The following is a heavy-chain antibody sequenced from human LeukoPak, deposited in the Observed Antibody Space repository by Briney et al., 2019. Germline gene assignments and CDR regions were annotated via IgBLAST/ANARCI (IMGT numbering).Heavy chain of an antibody. Sequence: SETLSLTCTVSGGSFTSADNYCSWIRQPPGKGLEWIGYIHYSGSTFYNPSLKSRVTMSVDTSKNQFSLKLNSVTAADTAVYYCARGELLYDYWCQGTLVTVSS. CDR2: IHYSGST. CDR3: ARGELLYDY. V-gene: IGHV4-30-4*01. CDR1: GGSFTSADNY. D-gene: IGHD2-15*01. J-gene: IGHJ4*02.